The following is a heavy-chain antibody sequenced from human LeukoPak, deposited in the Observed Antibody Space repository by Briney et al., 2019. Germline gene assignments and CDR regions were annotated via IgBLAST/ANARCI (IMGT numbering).Heavy chain of an antibody. CDR1: GFTFSSYA. D-gene: IGHD5-18*01. CDR2: ISGSGGST. Sequence: KTGGSLRLSCAASGFTFSSYAMSWVRQAPGKGLEWVSGISGSGGSTYYADSVKGRFTISRDNSKNTLSVQMNSLRVEDTAVYYCARDVSRGYLRPLDVWGQGTTVTVSS. J-gene: IGHJ6*02. CDR3: ARDVSRGYLRPLDV. V-gene: IGHV3-23*01.